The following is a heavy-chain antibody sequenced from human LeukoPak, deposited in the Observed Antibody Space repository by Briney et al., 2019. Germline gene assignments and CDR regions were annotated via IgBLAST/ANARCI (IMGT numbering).Heavy chain of an antibody. CDR3: ARGYSSSWTDY. D-gene: IGHD6-13*01. J-gene: IGHJ4*02. Sequence: PSETLSLTCTVSGGSISSGDYYWGWIRQPPGKVLEWIGYIYYSGRTYYNPSLKSRVTISVDTSKNQLSRKRSSVTAADTGVYYCARGYSSSWTDYWGQGTLVTVSS. CDR1: GGSISSGDYY. CDR2: IYYSGRT. V-gene: IGHV4-30-4*01.